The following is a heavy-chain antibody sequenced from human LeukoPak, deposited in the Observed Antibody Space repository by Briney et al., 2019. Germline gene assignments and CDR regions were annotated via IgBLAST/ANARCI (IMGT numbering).Heavy chain of an antibody. V-gene: IGHV3-48*01. Sequence: GGSLRLSCAASGFTFSVYDMNWVREAPGKGLEWVSYISSSSSTIYYADSVKGRFTISRDNAKNSLYLQMNSLRAEDTAVYYCAKIAGLPTAMAVYYFDYWGQGTLVTVSS. J-gene: IGHJ4*02. CDR2: ISSSSSTI. D-gene: IGHD5-18*01. CDR1: GFTFSVYD. CDR3: AKIAGLPTAMAVYYFDY.